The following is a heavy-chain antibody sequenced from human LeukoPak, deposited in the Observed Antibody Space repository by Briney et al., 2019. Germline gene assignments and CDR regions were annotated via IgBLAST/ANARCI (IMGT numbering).Heavy chain of an antibody. V-gene: IGHV3-23*01. D-gene: IGHD3-16*01. J-gene: IGHJ4*02. CDR3: ARAIRPMGMITNFDF. CDR2: ISESGDRT. Sequence: GGSLRLSCVAPGFTFSNYGMSWVRQAPGKGLEWVSVISESGDRTYYADVVKGRFTVSRDIAQNTVSLQMSSLRIDDAGVYFCARAIRPMGMITNFDFWGQGTLVTVSS. CDR1: GFTFSNYG.